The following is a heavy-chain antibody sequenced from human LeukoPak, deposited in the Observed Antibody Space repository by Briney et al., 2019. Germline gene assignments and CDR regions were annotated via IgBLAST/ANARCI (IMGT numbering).Heavy chain of an antibody. CDR3: ATFPSGSWSAY. V-gene: IGHV3-73*01. CDR1: GFTFSDSG. CDR2: IRSKVDSYAT. D-gene: IGHD1-26*01. Sequence: GGTLRLSCAASGFTFSDSGMHWVRQASGKGLEWVGHIRSKVDSYATVYAASVKGRFTITRDDSENTAYLQMNSLNTEDTAVYYCATFPSGSWSAYWGQGTLVTVSS. J-gene: IGHJ4*02.